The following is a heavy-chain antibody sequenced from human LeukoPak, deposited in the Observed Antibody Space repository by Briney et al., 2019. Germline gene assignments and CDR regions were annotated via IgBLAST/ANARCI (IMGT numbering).Heavy chain of an antibody. CDR1: GGSIRSSSYY. J-gene: IGHJ6*03. V-gene: IGHV4-39*07. D-gene: IGHD3-10*01. Sequence: SETLSLTCTVSGGSIRSSSYYWGWIRQPPGKGLEWIGSIYYSGSTYYNPSLKSRVTISVDTSKNQFSLKLSSVTAADTALYYCAGVTGSYYFYYYMDVWGKGTTVTVSS. CDR3: AGVTGSYYFYYYMDV. CDR2: IYYSGST.